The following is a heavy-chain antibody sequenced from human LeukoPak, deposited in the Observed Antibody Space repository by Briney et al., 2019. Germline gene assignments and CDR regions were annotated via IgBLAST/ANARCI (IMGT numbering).Heavy chain of an antibody. CDR2: IWYDGSNK. V-gene: IGHV3-33*01. J-gene: IGHJ4*02. D-gene: IGHD6-19*01. CDR3: ARVRRYSSGWYDCFDY. Sequence: GSLRLSCAASGFTFSSYGMHWVRQAPGKGLEWVAVIWYDGSNKYYADSVKGRFTISRDNSKNTLYLQMNSLRAEDTAVYYCARVRRYSSGWYDCFDYWGQGTLVTVSS. CDR1: GFTFSSYG.